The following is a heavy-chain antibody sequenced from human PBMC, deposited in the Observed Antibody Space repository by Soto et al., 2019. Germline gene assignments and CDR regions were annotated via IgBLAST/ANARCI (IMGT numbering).Heavy chain of an antibody. Sequence: SVKVSCKASGGTFSSYAISWVRQAPGQGLEWMGGIIPIFGTANYAQKFQGRVTITADESTSTAYMELSSLRSEDTAVYYCARDTGISSDWFDPWGQGTLVTVSS. CDR1: GGTFSSYA. V-gene: IGHV1-69*13. CDR2: IIPIFGTA. J-gene: IGHJ5*02. CDR3: ARDTGISSDWFDP. D-gene: IGHD2-15*01.